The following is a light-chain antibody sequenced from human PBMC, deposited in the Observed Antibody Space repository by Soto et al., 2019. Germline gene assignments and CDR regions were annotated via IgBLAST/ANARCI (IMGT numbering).Light chain of an antibody. J-gene: IGKJ5*01. Sequence: EIQMTQSPSSLSPSVGDRVTITCRASQSIGRFLNWYQQKPGKAPALLIFAASSLQSGVPSRFSGSGSGTDFTLTISGLQPEDLATYYCQQSYSPPPITFGQGTRLEIK. CDR3: QQSYSPPPIT. CDR2: AAS. V-gene: IGKV1-39*01. CDR1: QSIGRF.